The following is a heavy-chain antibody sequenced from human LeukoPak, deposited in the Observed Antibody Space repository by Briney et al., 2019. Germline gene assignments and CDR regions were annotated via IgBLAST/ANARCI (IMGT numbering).Heavy chain of an antibody. D-gene: IGHD6-19*01. CDR3: ARQGSGRYLVGVEAYYYYGMDV. J-gene: IGHJ6*02. Sequence: SETLSLTCTVSGGSISSSSYYWGWIRQPPGKGLEWIGSIYYSGSTYYNPSLKSRVTISVDTSKNQLSLKLSSVTAADTAVYYCARQGSGRYLVGVEAYYYYGMDVWGQGTTVTVSS. CDR2: IYYSGST. V-gene: IGHV4-39*01. CDR1: GGSISSSSYY.